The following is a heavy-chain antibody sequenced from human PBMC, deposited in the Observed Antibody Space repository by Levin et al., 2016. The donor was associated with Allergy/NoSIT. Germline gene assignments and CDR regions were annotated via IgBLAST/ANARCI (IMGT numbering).Heavy chain of an antibody. CDR3: ATDPSGLRDFDY. J-gene: IGHJ4*02. Sequence: GGSLRLSCAASGFPFSRYDMNWVRQAPGKGLEWISFIVSSGGTTYYADSVKGRFTISRDNARNSLYLEMNGLRDEDTAVYYCATDPSGLRDFDYWGQGALVTVSS. V-gene: IGHV3-48*03. D-gene: IGHD2-15*01. CDR1: GFPFSRYD. CDR2: IVSSGGTT.